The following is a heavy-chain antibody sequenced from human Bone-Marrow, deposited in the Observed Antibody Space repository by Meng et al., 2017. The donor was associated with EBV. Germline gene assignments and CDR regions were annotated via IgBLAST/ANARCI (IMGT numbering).Heavy chain of an antibody. D-gene: IGHD1-26*01. CDR3: AISRIVGATGSWFDP. CDR2: INPSGGST. V-gene: IGHV1-46*01. J-gene: IGHJ5*02. Sequence: VAEGEVGAEGKKPGAPGKVSCKASGYTFTSYYMDWVRQAPGQGLEWMGIINPSGGSTSYAQKFQGRVTMTRDTSTSTVYMELSSLRSEDTAVYYCAISRIVGATGSWFDPWGQGTLVTVSS. CDR1: GYTFTSYY.